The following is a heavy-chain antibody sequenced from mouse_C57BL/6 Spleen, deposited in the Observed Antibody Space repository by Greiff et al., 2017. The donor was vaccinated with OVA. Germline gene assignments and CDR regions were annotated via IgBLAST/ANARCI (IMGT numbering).Heavy chain of an antibody. CDR1: GYSFTGYY. CDR2: INPSTGGT. CDR3: ARASQNAMDY. J-gene: IGHJ4*01. V-gene: IGHV1-42*01. Sequence: VQLKESGPELVKPGASVKISCKASGYSFTGYYMNWVKQSPEKSLEWIGEINPSTGGTTYNQKFKAKATLTVDKSSSTAYMQLKSLTSEDSAVYYCARASQNAMDYWGQGTSVTVSS.